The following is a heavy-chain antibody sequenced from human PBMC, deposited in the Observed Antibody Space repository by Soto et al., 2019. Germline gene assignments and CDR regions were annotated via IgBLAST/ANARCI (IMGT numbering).Heavy chain of an antibody. Sequence: GGSLRLSCAASGFTFSSYGMHWVRQAPGKGLEWVAVIWYDGSNKYYADSVKGRFTISRDNSKNTLYLQMNSLRAEDTAVYYCARDFDDFWSGRGGGMDVWGQGTTVTVSS. J-gene: IGHJ6*02. CDR1: GFTFSSYG. V-gene: IGHV3-33*01. D-gene: IGHD3-3*01. CDR3: ARDFDDFWSGRGGGMDV. CDR2: IWYDGSNK.